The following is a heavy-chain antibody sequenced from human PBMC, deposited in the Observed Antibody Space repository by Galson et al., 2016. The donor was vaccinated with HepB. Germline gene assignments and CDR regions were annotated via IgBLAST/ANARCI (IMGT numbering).Heavy chain of an antibody. CDR3: ATLGSYSGSFQSYGLDV. Sequence: SLRLSCAASGFIFSDYGMYWVRQAPGKGLEWVAIIWYDGNNKYYEDSVKGRFTISRDNSKNTLYLQMNSLRDEDTAVYYCATLGSYSGSFQSYGLDVWGQGTTVTVSS. CDR1: GFIFSDYG. D-gene: IGHD1-26*01. CDR2: IWYDGNNK. J-gene: IGHJ6*02. V-gene: IGHV3-33*01.